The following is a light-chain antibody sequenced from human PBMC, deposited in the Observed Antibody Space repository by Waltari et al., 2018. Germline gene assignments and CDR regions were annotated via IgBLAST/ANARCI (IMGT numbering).Light chain of an antibody. Sequence: DIVMTQSPDSLAVSLGERATINCKSSQSVLYSSNNKNYLAWYQQKTVQPPKLLIYWASTRESGVPRRFSGSGSGTGFTRTMSSLKAEDVAVYYCQQYYSTPWTFGQGTKVEIK. CDR3: QQYYSTPWT. CDR1: QSVLYSSNNKNY. CDR2: WAS. V-gene: IGKV4-1*01. J-gene: IGKJ1*01.